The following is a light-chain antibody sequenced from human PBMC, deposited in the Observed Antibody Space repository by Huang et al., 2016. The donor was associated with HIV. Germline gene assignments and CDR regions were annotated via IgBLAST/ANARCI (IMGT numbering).Light chain of an antibody. CDR2: SSS. J-gene: IGKJ5*01. Sequence: IQMTQSPTSLSASVGDRVYITCRTSQSVGTYLNWYQQKPGKAPKLLISSSSTLRSGVPSRFSVGGSGTVFTLTIRCLQLDDFASYYCQQSYGALSSFGPGTRLKIK. CDR1: QSVGTY. V-gene: IGKV1-39*01. CDR3: QQSYGALSS.